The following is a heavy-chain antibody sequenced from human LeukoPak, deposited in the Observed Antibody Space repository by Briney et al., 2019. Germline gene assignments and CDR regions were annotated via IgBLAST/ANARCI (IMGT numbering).Heavy chain of an antibody. CDR2: INPDGSEK. CDR3: ARDHLYYDILTGSPFPETSMDV. J-gene: IGHJ6*03. V-gene: IGHV3-7*01. Sequence: GGSLRLSCAASGFTFSTSWMDWVRQAPGKGLEWVANINPDGSEKYSVDSVKGRFTISRDNAKNSLYLQMNSLRAEDTAVYYCARDHLYYDILTGSPFPETSMDVWGKGTTVTISS. D-gene: IGHD3-9*01. CDR1: GFTFSTSW.